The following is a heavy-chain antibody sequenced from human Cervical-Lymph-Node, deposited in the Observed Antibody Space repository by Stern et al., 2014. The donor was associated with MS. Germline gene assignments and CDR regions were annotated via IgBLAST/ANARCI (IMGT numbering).Heavy chain of an antibody. CDR1: GYTFTDYY. D-gene: IGHD2-8*01. V-gene: IGHV1-46*01. CDR2: IAPNVDNT. CDR3: AGNNKARLNAFDI. Sequence: QVQLVQSGAEVKKPGASVKVSCKASGYTFTDYYFHWVRQAPAPGLEWVGRIAPNVDNTNYAQKFRGRVSMTRDTSTSTVYMELSSLRSEDTAVYYCAGNNKARLNAFDIWGQGTMVTVSS. J-gene: IGHJ3*02.